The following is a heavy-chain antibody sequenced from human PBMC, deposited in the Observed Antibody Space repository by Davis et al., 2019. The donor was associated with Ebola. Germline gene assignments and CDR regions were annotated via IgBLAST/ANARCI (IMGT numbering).Heavy chain of an antibody. CDR3: ARDSDDYSFDY. CDR2: IYGGGRT. V-gene: IGHV3-66*01. Sequence: GGSLRLSCAASGFTVNDKYMAWVRQAPGKGLEWVSVIYGGGRTYYEDSLKGRFTISRDNSRNTVYVQMNSLRAEDTAVYYCARDSDDYSFDYWGQGTLVTVSS. J-gene: IGHJ4*02. CDR1: GFTVNDKY. D-gene: IGHD4-11*01.